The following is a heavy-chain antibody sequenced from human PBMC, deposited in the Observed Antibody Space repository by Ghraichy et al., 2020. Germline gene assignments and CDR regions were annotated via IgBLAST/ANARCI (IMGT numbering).Heavy chain of an antibody. CDR3: ACSSVGNYDPLDY. V-gene: IGHV1-3*01. Sequence: ASVKVSCKASVYTFTCYSIHWVRQAPGQRLEWMGWINPGNGDTRYSQKFQGRVTIVRDTSASTVNMQLSSLRFEDTALYYCACSSVGNYDPLDYWGQGTTVTVSS. CDR2: INPGNGDT. CDR1: VYTFTCYS. J-gene: IGHJ4*02. D-gene: IGHD3-22*01.